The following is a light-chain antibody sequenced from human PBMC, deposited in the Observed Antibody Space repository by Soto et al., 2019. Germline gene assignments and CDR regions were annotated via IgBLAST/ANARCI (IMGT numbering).Light chain of an antibody. CDR1: SSDVGGYNY. Sequence: QSALTQPASVSGSPGQSITISCTGTSSDVGGYNYVSWYRQHPGKAPKLMIYDVSNRPSGVSNRFSGSKSGNTASLTISGLQAEDEGDYYCSSYSSSSSVVFGGGTKVTVL. V-gene: IGLV2-14*03. CDR3: SSYSSSSSVV. J-gene: IGLJ2*01. CDR2: DVS.